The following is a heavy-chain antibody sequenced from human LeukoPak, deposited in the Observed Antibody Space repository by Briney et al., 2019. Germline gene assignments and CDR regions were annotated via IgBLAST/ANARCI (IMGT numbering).Heavy chain of an antibody. D-gene: IGHD6-13*01. CDR3: ARSAMYSSSWYLGYYFDY. V-gene: IGHV4-39*01. CDR2: IYYSGST. Sequence: SETLSLTCTVSGGSISSSSYYWGWIRQPPGKGLEWIGSIYYSGSTYYNPSLKSRVTISVDTSKNQFSLELSSVTAADTAVYYCARSAMYSSSWYLGYYFDYWGQGTLVTVSS. CDR1: GGSISSSSYY. J-gene: IGHJ4*02.